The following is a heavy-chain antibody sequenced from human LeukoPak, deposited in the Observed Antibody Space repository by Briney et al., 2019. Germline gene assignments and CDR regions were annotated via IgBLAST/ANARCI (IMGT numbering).Heavy chain of an antibody. CDR2: ISSSGSTI. CDR3: ARDESEYAVAGTSFDY. J-gene: IGHJ4*02. D-gene: IGHD6-19*01. V-gene: IGHV3-11*01. Sequence: GGSLRLSCAASGFTSSDYYMSWIRQAPGKGLEWVSYISSSGSTIYYADSVKGRFTISSDNAKNSLYLQMNSLRAEDTAVYYCARDESEYAVAGTSFDYWGQGTLVTVSS. CDR1: GFTSSDYY.